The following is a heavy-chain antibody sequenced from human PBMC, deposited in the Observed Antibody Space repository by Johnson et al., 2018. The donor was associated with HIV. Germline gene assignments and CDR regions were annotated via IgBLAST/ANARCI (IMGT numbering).Heavy chain of an antibody. V-gene: IGHV3-7*05. J-gene: IGHJ3*02. CDR1: GFTFDDYG. CDR2: VKQDGSAK. Sequence: VHLVESGGGVVRPGGSLRLSCAASGFTFDDYGMSWVRPAPGKGLEWVANVKQDGSAKYYVDSGKGRFTLSRDNAKHSLYLQMNSLRAEDTAVYYCARAPRWFNVFDIWGQGTMVTVSS. D-gene: IGHD4-23*01. CDR3: ARAPRWFNVFDI.